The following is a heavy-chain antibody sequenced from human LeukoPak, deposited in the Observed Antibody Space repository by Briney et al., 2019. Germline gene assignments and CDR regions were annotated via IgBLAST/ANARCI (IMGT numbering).Heavy chain of an antibody. J-gene: IGHJ4*02. CDR3: ARDPPGIAASVSGG. CDR1: GFTVSNNY. CDR2: IYSVGTT. D-gene: IGHD6-13*01. Sequence: GGSLRLSCKASGFTVSNNYMNWVRQAPGKGLEWVALIYSVGTTNYADSVKGRFTISRDNSKNPLYLQMTNVRVEDTAVYYCARDPPGIAASVSGGWGQGTLVTVSS. V-gene: IGHV3-53*01.